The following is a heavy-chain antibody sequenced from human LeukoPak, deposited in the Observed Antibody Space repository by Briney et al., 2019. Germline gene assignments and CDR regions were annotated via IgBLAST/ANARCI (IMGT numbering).Heavy chain of an antibody. J-gene: IGHJ6*03. Sequence: SETLSLTCTVSGGSISSYYWSWIRQPPGKGLEWIGYIYYSGSTNYNPSLKSRVTISVDTSKNQSSLKLSSVTAADTAVYYCARSGGYCSSTSCFRFYYYYMDVWGKGTTVTVSS. CDR2: IYYSGST. D-gene: IGHD2-2*01. V-gene: IGHV4-59*08. CDR3: ARSGGYCSSTSCFRFYYYYMDV. CDR1: GGSISSYY.